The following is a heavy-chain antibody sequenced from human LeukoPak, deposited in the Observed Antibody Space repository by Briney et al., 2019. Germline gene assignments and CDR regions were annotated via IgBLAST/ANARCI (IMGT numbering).Heavy chain of an antibody. CDR1: GFTFSSYA. J-gene: IGHJ4*02. V-gene: IGHV3-23*01. CDR2: ICGSGGST. CDR3: AKGDAITIFGVVTIFDY. D-gene: IGHD3-3*01. Sequence: GGSLRLSCAASGFTFSSYAMSWVRQAPGKGLEWVSAICGSGGSTYYADSVKGRFTISRDNSKNTLYLQMNSLRAEDTAVYYCAKGDAITIFGVVTIFDYWGQGTLVTVSS.